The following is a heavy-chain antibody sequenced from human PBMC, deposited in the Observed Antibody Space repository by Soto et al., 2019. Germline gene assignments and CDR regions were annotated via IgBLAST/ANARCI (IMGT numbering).Heavy chain of an antibody. V-gene: IGHV4-59*02. CDR2: IFYSGST. Sequence: SETLSLTCTVSGGSVNSYYWSWIRQPPGKGLEWIGYIFYSGSTKSNPSLKSRVTMSVDMSKNQFSLRLTSVTAADTAVYYCARVFPSYCGGDCSYFDSWGQGTLITVSS. CDR3: ARVFPSYCGGDCSYFDS. D-gene: IGHD2-21*02. J-gene: IGHJ4*02. CDR1: GGSVNSYY.